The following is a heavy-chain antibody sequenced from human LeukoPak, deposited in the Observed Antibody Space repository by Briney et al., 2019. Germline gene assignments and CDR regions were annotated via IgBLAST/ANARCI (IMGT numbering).Heavy chain of an antibody. V-gene: IGHV4-59*01. Sequence: KPAGTLSLTCTASGCSFSGYCWSWIRQPPGKGLEWMGYINYNGSTKYNVSFESRGTISVNTTTKHSFLLLSNVTTADTTADYCARGGYYVILTGYYVYLDYWGQGTLVNVSS. CDR1: GCSFSGYC. D-gene: IGHD3-9*01. CDR3: ARGGYYVILTGYYVYLDY. CDR2: INYNGST. J-gene: IGHJ4*02.